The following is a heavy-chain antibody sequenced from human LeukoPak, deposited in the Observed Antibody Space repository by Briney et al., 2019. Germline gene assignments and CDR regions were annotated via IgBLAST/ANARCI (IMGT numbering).Heavy chain of an antibody. CDR1: GYSFPSYW. V-gene: IGHV5-51*01. Sequence: GESLKISCKGSGYSFPSYWIGWVRQMAGKGLEWMGIIYPGDSDTRYSPSFQGQVTISADKSISTAYLQWSSLKASDTAMYYCARRLDWIRLLDAFDIWGQGTMVTVSS. D-gene: IGHD5-18*01. CDR2: IYPGDSDT. J-gene: IGHJ3*02. CDR3: ARRLDWIRLLDAFDI.